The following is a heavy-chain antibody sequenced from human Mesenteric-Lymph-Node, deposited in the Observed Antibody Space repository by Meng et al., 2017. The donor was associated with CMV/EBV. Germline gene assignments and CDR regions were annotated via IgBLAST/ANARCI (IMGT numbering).Heavy chain of an antibody. D-gene: IGHD3-10*01. CDR1: GGSISSSSYY. Sequence: QLQLQESGPGLVKPSETLSLTCTVSGGSISSSSYYWGWIRQPPGKGLEWIGSIYYSGSTYYNPSLKSRVTISVDTSKNQFSLKLSSVTAAYTAVYYCARPHYYGSGSSPWFDPWGQGTLVTVSS. J-gene: IGHJ5*02. CDR3: ARPHYYGSGSSPWFDP. V-gene: IGHV4-39*01. CDR2: IYYSGST.